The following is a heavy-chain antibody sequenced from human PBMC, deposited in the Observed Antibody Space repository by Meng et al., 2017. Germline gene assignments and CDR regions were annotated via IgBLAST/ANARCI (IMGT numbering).Heavy chain of an antibody. CDR2: IYYSGST. J-gene: IGHJ6*02. Sequence: SETLSLTCTVSGGSISSSSYYWGWIRQPPGKGLEWIGSIYYSGSTYYNPSLKSLVTISVDTSKNQFSLKLSSVTAADTAAYYCARAYRYCSGGSCLSYYYYYGMDVWGQGTTVTVSS. V-gene: IGHV4-39*07. CDR1: GGSISSSSYY. CDR3: ARAYRYCSGGSCLSYYYYYGMDV. D-gene: IGHD2-15*01.